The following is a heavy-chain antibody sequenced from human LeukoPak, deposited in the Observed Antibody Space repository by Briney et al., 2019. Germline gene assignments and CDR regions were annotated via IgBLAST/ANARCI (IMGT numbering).Heavy chain of an antibody. J-gene: IGHJ5*02. V-gene: IGHV3-23*01. CDR1: GFTFSSYA. CDR3: ARQSYAKFDP. Sequence: GGSLRLSCAASGFTFSSYAMSWVRQAPGKGLEWVSAISTSGGNTYYADSVKGRFTISRDNAKNSLYLQLNSLRPEDTAVYYCARQSYAKFDPWGQGTLVTVSS. D-gene: IGHD3-16*01. CDR2: ISTSGGNT.